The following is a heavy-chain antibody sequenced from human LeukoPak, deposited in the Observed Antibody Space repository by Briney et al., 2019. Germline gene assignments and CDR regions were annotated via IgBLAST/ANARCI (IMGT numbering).Heavy chain of an antibody. V-gene: IGHV3-23*01. J-gene: IGHJ6*02. CDR1: GFTFSSYA. CDR3: AKVDIVVVPAATKDGMDV. Sequence: QPGGSLRLSCAASGFTFSSYAMSWVRQAPGKGLEWVSTISGSGTGTYYADSVKGRFTISRDNSKNTLYLQMNSLRAEDTAVYYCAKVDIVVVPAATKDGMDVWGQGTTVTVSS. D-gene: IGHD2-2*01. CDR2: ISGSGTGT.